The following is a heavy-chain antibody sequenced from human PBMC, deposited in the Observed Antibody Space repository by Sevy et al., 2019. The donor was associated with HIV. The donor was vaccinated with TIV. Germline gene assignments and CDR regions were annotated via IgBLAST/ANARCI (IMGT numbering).Heavy chain of an antibody. CDR2: IKSKTDGGTT. CDR1: GFTFSNAW. V-gene: IGHV3-15*01. CDR3: TTDVITMVRAPGY. D-gene: IGHD3-10*01. J-gene: IGHJ4*02. Sequence: GESLKISCAASGFTFSNAWMSWVRQAPGKGLEWVGRIKSKTDGGTTDYAAPVKGRFTISRDDSKNTLYLQMNSLKTEDTAVYYCTTDVITMVRAPGYWGQGTLVTVSS.